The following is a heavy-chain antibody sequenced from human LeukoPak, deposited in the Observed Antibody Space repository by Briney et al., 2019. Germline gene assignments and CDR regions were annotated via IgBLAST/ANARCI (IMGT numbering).Heavy chain of an antibody. CDR2: ISYNDGST. CDR1: GFTFSSYG. Sequence: PGGSLRLSCTASGFTFSSYGMSWVRQAPGQGLQWVSAISYNDGSTYYADSVQGRFTISRDNSKNTLYLQMNSLRADDTATYYCAKDSPLLTIWGQGTMVTVSS. V-gene: IGHV3-23*01. J-gene: IGHJ3*02. CDR3: AKDSPLLTI.